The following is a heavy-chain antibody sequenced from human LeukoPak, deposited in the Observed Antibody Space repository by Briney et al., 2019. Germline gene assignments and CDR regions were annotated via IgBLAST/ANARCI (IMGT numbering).Heavy chain of an antibody. V-gene: IGHV1-18*01. D-gene: IGHD3-3*01. CDR1: GYTFTSYG. J-gene: IGHJ5*02. CDR3: ARDRGVWSGYYKVNFRFDP. CDR2: ISAYNGNT. Sequence: ASVKVSCKASGYTFTSYGISWVRQAPGQGLEWMGWISAYNGNTNYAQKLQGRVTMTSDTSTSTAYMELRSLRSDDTAVYYCARDRGVWSGYYKVNFRFDPWGQGTLVTVSS.